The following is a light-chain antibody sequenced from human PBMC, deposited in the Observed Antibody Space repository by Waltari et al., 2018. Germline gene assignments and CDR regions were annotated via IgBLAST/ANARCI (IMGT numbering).Light chain of an antibody. CDR2: YDS. CDR3: QVWDSSSGHRV. J-gene: IGLJ3*02. Sequence: SYVLTQPPSVSVAPGKTASITCGGNDIGSKRVHWYQQKPGQAPVLVIYYDSDRPSGIPERFSGSNAWNTATLTISRVEAGDEADYYCQVWDSSSGHRVFGGGTKLTVL. CDR1: DIGSKR. V-gene: IGLV3-21*04.